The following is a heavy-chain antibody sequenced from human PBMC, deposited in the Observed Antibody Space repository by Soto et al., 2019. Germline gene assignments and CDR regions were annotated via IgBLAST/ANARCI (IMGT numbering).Heavy chain of an antibody. V-gene: IGHV3-30*18. D-gene: IGHD3-16*01. J-gene: IGHJ6*02. CDR3: AKGISHYDYVWGHHYGMDV. CDR2: ISYDGSNK. Sequence: QVQLVESGGGVVQPGRSLRLSCAASGFTFSSYGMHWVRQAPGKGLEWVAVISYDGSNKYYADSVKGRFTISRDNSKNTLYLQMNSLRAEDTAVYYCAKGISHYDYVWGHHYGMDVWGQGTTVTVSS. CDR1: GFTFSSYG.